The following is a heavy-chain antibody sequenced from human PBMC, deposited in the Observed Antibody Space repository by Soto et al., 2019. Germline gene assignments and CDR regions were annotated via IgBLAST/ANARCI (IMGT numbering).Heavy chain of an antibody. Sequence: ASVKVSCKASGYTFTGYYMHWVRQPPGQGLEWMGWINPNGGGTNYAQKFQGRVTMTRDTSISTAYMELSRLRSDHTAVYYCASRSGDWGYSYGLWYSYGMNVWGQGTTVTVSS. V-gene: IGHV1-2*02. CDR2: INPNGGGT. D-gene: IGHD5-18*01. CDR3: ASRSGDWGYSYGLWYSYGMNV. J-gene: IGHJ6*02. CDR1: GYTFTGYY.